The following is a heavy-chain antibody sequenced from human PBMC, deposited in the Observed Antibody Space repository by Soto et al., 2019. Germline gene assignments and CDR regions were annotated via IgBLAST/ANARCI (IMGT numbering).Heavy chain of an antibody. CDR2: IKQDGSEK. Sequence: EVQLVESGGGLFQPGGSLRLSCAASGFTFSSFWMGWVRQPPGRGLVWVANIKQDGSEKYYVDSVRGRFTISRDSIKNSLYLHMNGLRAEDTAIYYCAREGAGYDSGNNYHGLDVWGQGTTVTVS. V-gene: IGHV3-7*05. CDR3: AREGAGYDSGNNYHGLDV. D-gene: IGHD5-12*01. J-gene: IGHJ6*02. CDR1: GFTFSSFW.